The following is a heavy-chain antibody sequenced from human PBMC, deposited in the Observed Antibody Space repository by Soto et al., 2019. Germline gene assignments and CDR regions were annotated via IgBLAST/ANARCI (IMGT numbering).Heavy chain of an antibody. J-gene: IGHJ6*02. CDR1: GFTFSNAW. D-gene: IGHD4-17*01. CDR2: IKSKTDGGTT. V-gene: IGHV3-15*01. CDR3: TTPTVVTADAYYYYGMDV. Sequence: GGAVRGSCAASGFTFSNAWMSWVRQAPGKGLEWVGRIKSKTDGGTTDYAAPAKGRFTISRDDSKNTLYLQMNSLKTEDTAVYYCTTPTVVTADAYYYYGMDVWGQGTTVPLSS.